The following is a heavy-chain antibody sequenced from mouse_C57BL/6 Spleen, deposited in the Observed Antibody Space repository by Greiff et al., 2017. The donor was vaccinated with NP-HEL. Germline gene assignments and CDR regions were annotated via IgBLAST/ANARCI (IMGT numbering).Heavy chain of an antibody. CDR1: GYTFTDYY. J-gene: IGHJ2*01. CDR2: INPNNGGT. Sequence: VQLQQSGPELVKPGASVKISCKASGYTFTDYYMNWVKQSHGKSLEWIGDINPNNGGTSYNQKFKGKATLTVDKSSSTAYMELRSLTSEDSAVYYCGGTGTGYFDYWGQGTTLTVSS. V-gene: IGHV1-26*01. D-gene: IGHD4-1*01. CDR3: GGTGTGYFDY.